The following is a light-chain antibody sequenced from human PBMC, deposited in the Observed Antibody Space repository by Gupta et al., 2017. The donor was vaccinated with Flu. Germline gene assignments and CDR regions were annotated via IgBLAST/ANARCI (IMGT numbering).Light chain of an antibody. CDR2: GDS. CDR1: SNVGEHYD. V-gene: IGLV1-40*01. CDR3: QSFDSSLHAVV. Sequence: SNVGEHYDGNWYQRFPGTAPKLLIYGDSNRPSGVPDRFSGSKSGTSASLAITGLQDDDEADYYGQSFDSSLHAVVFGGGTKLTVL. J-gene: IGLJ2*01.